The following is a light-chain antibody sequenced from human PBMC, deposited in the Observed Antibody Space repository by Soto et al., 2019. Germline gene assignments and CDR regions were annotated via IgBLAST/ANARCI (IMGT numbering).Light chain of an antibody. J-gene: IGKJ4*01. CDR2: GAS. CDR3: QQYNNWPLT. V-gene: IGKV3-15*01. Sequence: EIVMTQSPATLSVSPGGRATLSCRASQSVSDNLAWYQQKPGQPPRLLIYGASTRATGIPARFSGSGSGTEFTLTISSLQSEDFAVYYCQQYNNWPLTFGGGTKVEIK. CDR1: QSVSDN.